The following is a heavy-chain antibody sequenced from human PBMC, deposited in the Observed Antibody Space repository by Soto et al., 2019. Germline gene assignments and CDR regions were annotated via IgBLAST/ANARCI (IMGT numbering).Heavy chain of an antibody. CDR3: VRSITGTRVGFSSFDY. Sequence: QVQLVQSGAEVKKPGSSVKLSCKASGGTFSSYAISWVRQAPGQGLEWVGGIIPIFGTENYAQKFQGRVTITADESKSTAYMELSSLRSEDTAVYYCVRSITGTRVGFSSFDYWGQGTLGSGSS. V-gene: IGHV1-69*01. D-gene: IGHD1-7*01. CDR1: GGTFSSYA. CDR2: IIPIFGTE. J-gene: IGHJ4*02.